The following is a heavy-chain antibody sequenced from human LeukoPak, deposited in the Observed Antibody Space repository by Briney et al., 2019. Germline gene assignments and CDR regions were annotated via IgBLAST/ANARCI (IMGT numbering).Heavy chain of an antibody. V-gene: IGHV1-69*05. D-gene: IGHD3-3*01. Sequence: SVKVSCKASGGTFSSYAISWVRQAPGQGLEWMGGIIPIFGTANYAQKFQGRVTITTDESTSTAYMELSSLRSGDTAVYYCARALSNYDFWSGSDAFDIWGQGTMVTVSS. CDR1: GGTFSSYA. CDR2: IIPIFGTA. CDR3: ARALSNYDFWSGSDAFDI. J-gene: IGHJ3*02.